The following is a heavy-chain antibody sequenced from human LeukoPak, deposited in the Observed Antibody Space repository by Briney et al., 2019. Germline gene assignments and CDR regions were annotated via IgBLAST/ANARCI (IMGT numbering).Heavy chain of an antibody. CDR2: ILPIFGTA. Sequence: SVKVSCKASGGTFSSYAISWVRQAPGQGLEWMGGILPIFGTANYVQKFQSRVTITTDESTSTAYMELSSLRSEDTAVYYCARDRGIAVAPNRYYYYMDVWGKGTTVTVSS. D-gene: IGHD6-19*01. V-gene: IGHV1-69*05. CDR3: ARDRGIAVAPNRYYYYMDV. J-gene: IGHJ6*03. CDR1: GGTFSSYA.